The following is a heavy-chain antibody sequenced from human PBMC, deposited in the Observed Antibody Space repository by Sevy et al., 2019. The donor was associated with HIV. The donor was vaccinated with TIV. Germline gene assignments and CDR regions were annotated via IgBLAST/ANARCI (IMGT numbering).Heavy chain of an antibody. CDR3: VRGLLWFGELSPYYFDY. J-gene: IGHJ4*02. CDR2: ISYDGSNK. V-gene: IGHV3-30-3*01. D-gene: IGHD3-10*01. Sequence: GGSLRLSCAASGFTFSSYAMHWVRQAPGKGLEWVAVISYDGSNKYYADSVKGRFTISRDNAKNTLYLQMNSLRAEDTAVYYCVRGLLWFGELSPYYFDYWGQGTLVTVSS. CDR1: GFTFSSYA.